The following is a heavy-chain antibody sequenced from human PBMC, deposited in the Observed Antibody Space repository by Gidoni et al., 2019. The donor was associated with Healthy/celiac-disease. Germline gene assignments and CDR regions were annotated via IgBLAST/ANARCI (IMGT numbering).Heavy chain of an antibody. CDR3: ARERRDIVATGYYYGIDV. CDR2: IEQDGSEK. J-gene: IGHJ6*02. CDR1: GFTFSSYL. V-gene: IGHV3-7*01. D-gene: IGHD5-12*01. Sequence: EVQLVESGGGLVQPGGSLRLSCAAPGFTFSSYLMSWVRQAPGKGLEWVANIEQDGSEKYYVDSVKGRFTISRDNAKNSLYLQMNSLRAEDTAVYYCARERRDIVATGYYYGIDVWGQGTTVTVSS.